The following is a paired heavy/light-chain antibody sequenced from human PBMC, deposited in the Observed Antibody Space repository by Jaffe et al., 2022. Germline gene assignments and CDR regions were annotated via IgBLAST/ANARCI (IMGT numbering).Light chain of an antibody. J-gene: IGKJ1*01. CDR2: AES. Sequence: DIQMTQSPSSLSASVGDRVSITCRASQSISSYLNWYQQKPGKAPKLLIYAESSLQSGVPSRFSGSGSGTDFTLTISSLQPEDFAIYYCQQSYSTPWTFGQGTKVEIK. CDR1: QSISSY. V-gene: IGKV1-39*01. CDR3: QQSYSTPWT.
Heavy chain of an antibody. CDR2: IYSGGST. CDR3: ARDASGIAVALSPIDAFDI. J-gene: IGHJ3*02. D-gene: IGHD6-19*01. V-gene: IGHV3-66*02. Sequence: DVQLVESGGGLVQPGGSLRLSCAASGFTVSSNYMSWVRQAPGKGLEWVSVIYSGGSTYYRDSVKGRFTISRDISKNTLFLQMNSLRAEDTAVYYCARDASGIAVALSPIDAFDIWGQGTMVTVSS. CDR1: GFTVSSNY.